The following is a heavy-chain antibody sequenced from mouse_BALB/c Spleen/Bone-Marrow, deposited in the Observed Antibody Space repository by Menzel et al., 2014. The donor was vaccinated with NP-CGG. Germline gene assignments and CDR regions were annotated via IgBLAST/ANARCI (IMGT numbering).Heavy chain of an antibody. Sequence: EVQLVESGGDLVKPGGSLKLSCAASGFTFSSYGMSWVRQTPDKRLEWVATISSGGSYTYYPDSVEGRFTISRDNAKNTLYLQMSSLKSEDTAMYYCARQDYDWFAYWGQGTLVTVSA. CDR1: GFTFSSYG. CDR3: ARQDYDWFAY. J-gene: IGHJ3*01. CDR2: ISSGGSYT. D-gene: IGHD2-4*01. V-gene: IGHV5-6*01.